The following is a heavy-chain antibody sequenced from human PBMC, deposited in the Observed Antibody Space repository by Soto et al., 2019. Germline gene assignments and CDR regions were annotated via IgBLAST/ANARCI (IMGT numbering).Heavy chain of an antibody. V-gene: IGHV4-30-2*01. D-gene: IGHD2-21*02. CDR1: GGSISSGGYS. CDR2: IYHSGST. CDR3: ASSSLRPHDAFVI. Sequence: SGTLSLTCAVSGGSISSGGYSWTWILHPPGRGLEWIGYIYHSGSTYYSPSLRSRVTISVDRSKNQFSLMLSSVTAADTAVYYFASSSLRPHDAFVIWGKGTMVSVS. J-gene: IGHJ3*02.